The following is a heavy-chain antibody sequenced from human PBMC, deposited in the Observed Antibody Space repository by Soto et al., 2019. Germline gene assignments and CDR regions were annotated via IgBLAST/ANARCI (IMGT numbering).Heavy chain of an antibody. D-gene: IGHD2-2*01. V-gene: IGHV3-7*01. CDR3: ARDRMGDIVVVPAASSTFDY. CDR2: IKQDGSEK. CDR1: GFTFSSYW. Sequence: PGGSLRLSCAASGFTFSSYWMSWVRQAPGKGLEWVANIKQDGSEKYYVDSVKGRFTISRDNAKNSLYLQMNSLRAEDTAVYYCARDRMGDIVVVPAASSTFDYWGQGTLVTVSS. J-gene: IGHJ4*02.